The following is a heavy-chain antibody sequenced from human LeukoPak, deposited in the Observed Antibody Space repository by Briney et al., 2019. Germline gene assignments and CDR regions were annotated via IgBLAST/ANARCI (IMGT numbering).Heavy chain of an antibody. D-gene: IGHD3-10*01. J-gene: IGHJ4*02. CDR3: AREVDLWFGELLAFDY. V-gene: IGHV1-69*05. CDR2: IIPIFGTA. CDR1: GGTFSSYA. Sequence: SVKVSCKASGGTFSSYAISWVRQAPGQGLEWMGGIIPIFGTANYAQKLQGRVTMTTDTSTSTAHMELRSLRSDDTAVYYCAREVDLWFGELLAFDYWGQGTLVTVSS.